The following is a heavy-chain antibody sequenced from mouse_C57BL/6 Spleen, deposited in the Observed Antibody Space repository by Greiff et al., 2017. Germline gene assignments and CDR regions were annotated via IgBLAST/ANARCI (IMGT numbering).Heavy chain of an antibody. Sequence: EVKLMESGGGLVKPGGSLKLSCAASGFTFSDYGMHWVRQAPEKGLEWVAYISSGSSTIYYADTVKGRFTISRDNAKNTLFLQMTSLRSEDTAMYYCAREPNWDYFDYWGQGTTLTVSS. V-gene: IGHV5-17*01. J-gene: IGHJ2*01. D-gene: IGHD4-1*01. CDR2: ISSGSSTI. CDR3: AREPNWDYFDY. CDR1: GFTFSDYG.